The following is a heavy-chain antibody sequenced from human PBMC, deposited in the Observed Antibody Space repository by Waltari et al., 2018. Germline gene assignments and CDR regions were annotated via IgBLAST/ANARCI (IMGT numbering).Heavy chain of an antibody. CDR3: ARDYCDRTNCHGMDV. CDR1: EFTFSSYA. J-gene: IGHJ6*02. Sequence: QVQLVESGGGVVQPGRSLRISCAASEFTFSSYAMHWVRQAPGKGLGWVAVISYNERNIYYVDSVKGRFTISRDNSKKMLYLQMNNLGAEDTAVYYCARDYCDRTNCHGMDVWGQGTTVTVSS. D-gene: IGHD3-22*01. CDR2: ISYNERNI. V-gene: IGHV3-30*04.